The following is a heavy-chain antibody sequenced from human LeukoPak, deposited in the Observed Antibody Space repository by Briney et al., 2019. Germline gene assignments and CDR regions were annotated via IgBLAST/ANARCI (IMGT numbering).Heavy chain of an antibody. CDR2: IWKDGKTQ. D-gene: IGHD3-16*01. V-gene: IGHV3-33*07. CDR3: VRNGGRPWAPVFDY. CDR1: GFMFNTYD. Sequence: GRSLRLSCAASGFMFNTYDMCWVRQAPGKGLEWVSIIWKDGKTQHYVDSVKGRFTISRDNSKNTLYLQMDSLRGEDTAISYCVRNGGRPWAPVFDYWGQGSLVTVSS. J-gene: IGHJ4*02.